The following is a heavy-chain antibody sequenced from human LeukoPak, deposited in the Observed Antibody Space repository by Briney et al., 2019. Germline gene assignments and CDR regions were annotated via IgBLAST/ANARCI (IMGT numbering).Heavy chain of an antibody. D-gene: IGHD3-16*01. Sequence: SETLSLTCTVSGCSISTYYWSWIRQPTGKGLEWIGRIYPNGNTNYNPSLRSRVTMSIDTSKNQFSLKLGSVTAADTAVYYCARTPVPNYGSMDVWGQGTTVTVSS. J-gene: IGHJ6*02. V-gene: IGHV4-4*07. CDR3: ARTPVPNYGSMDV. CDR1: GCSISTYY. CDR2: IYPNGNT.